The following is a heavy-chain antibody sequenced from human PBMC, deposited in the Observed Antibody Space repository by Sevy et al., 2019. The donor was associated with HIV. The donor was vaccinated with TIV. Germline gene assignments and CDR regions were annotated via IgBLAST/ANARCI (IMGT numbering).Heavy chain of an antibody. V-gene: IGHV3-21*01. J-gene: IGHJ6*02. Sequence: GGSLRLSCAASGFTFSSYSMNWVRQAPGKGLEWVSSISSRSSYIYYADSVKGRFTISRDNAKNSLYLQMNSLRAEDTAVYYCATLHGMDVWGQGTMVTVSS. CDR3: ATLHGMDV. CDR1: GFTFSSYS. CDR2: ISSRSSYI.